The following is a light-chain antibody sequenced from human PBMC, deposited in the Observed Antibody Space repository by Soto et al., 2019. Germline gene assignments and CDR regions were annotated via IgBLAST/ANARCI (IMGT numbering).Light chain of an antibody. J-gene: IGKJ1*01. V-gene: IGKV1-5*03. Sequence: DIQMTQSPSTLSASVGDRVTITCRATQSISNSLAWYKQKPGKAPKLLIYKASSLDSEVPSRYSGRGSGTEFHLPITHLQPDVFATYYCQQYNSHWTFGQGTKLEIK. CDR1: QSISNS. CDR2: KAS. CDR3: QQYNSHWT.